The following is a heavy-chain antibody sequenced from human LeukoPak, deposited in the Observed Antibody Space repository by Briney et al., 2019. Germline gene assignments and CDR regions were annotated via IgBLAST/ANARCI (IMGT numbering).Heavy chain of an antibody. V-gene: IGHV4-34*01. CDR3: ARGQTTVPDY. D-gene: IGHD1-7*01. CDR1: GGSFSGCY. Sequence: SETLSLTCAVYGGSFSGCYWSWIRQPPGKGLEWIGEINHSGSTNYNPSLKSRVTISVDTSKNQFSLKLSSVTAADTAVYYCARGQTTVPDYWGQGTLVTVSS. J-gene: IGHJ4*02. CDR2: INHSGST.